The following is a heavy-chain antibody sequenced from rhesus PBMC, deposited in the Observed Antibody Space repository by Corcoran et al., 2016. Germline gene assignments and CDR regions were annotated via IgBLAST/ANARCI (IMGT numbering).Heavy chain of an antibody. Sequence: QVQLQESGPGLVKPSETLSLTCAVSGYSISNGYGWGWIRQPPGKGLEWIGEINGNSGSTNYNPSLKSRVTISKDASKNQFSLKLSSVTAADTAVYYCARSHTVGTVTNFDYWGQGVLVTVSS. V-gene: IGHV4-127*01. D-gene: IGHD5-24*01. J-gene: IGHJ4*01. CDR1: GYSISNGYG. CDR2: INGNSGST. CDR3: ARSHTVGTVTNFDY.